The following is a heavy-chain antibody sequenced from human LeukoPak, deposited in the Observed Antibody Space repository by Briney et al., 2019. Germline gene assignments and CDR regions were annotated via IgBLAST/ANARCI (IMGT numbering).Heavy chain of an antibody. D-gene: IGHD3-10*01. CDR2: IYYSGST. Sequence: SETLSLTCTVSGGSIISYYWSWIRQHPGKGLEWIGYIYYSGSTYYNPSLKSRVTISVDTSKNQFSLKLSSVTAADTAVYYCAASPRGYNYYGSGSPHYWGQGTLVTVSS. V-gene: IGHV4-59*06. CDR3: AASPRGYNYYGSGSPHY. J-gene: IGHJ4*02. CDR1: GGSIISYY.